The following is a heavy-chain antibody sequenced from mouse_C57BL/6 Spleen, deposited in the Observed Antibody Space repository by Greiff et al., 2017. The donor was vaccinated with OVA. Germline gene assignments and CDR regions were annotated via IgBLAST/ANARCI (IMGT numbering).Heavy chain of an antibody. Sequence: QVKLKESGAELLKPGASVKVSCKASGYTFTSYWMHWVKQRPGKGLEWIGRIHPSDSDTNYNQKFKGKATLTVDKSSSTAYMQLSSLTSEDSAVYYCAIFYDYEGAMDYWGQGTSVTVSS. CDR3: AIFYDYEGAMDY. CDR1: GYTFTSYW. J-gene: IGHJ4*01. V-gene: IGHV1-74*01. D-gene: IGHD2-4*01. CDR2: IHPSDSDT.